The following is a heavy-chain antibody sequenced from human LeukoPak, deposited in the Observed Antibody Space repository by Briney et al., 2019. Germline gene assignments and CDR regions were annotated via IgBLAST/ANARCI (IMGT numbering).Heavy chain of an antibody. Sequence: SVKVSCKASNYTFISYSITWVRQAPGQGLEWMGGIIPMFGTANYAQKFQDRVTITADKSTSTAYMELSSLRSEDTAVYYCARVVGLTGYSSTWYSGYYYYMDVWGKGTTVTVSS. CDR3: ARVVGLTGYSSTWYSGYYYYMDV. D-gene: IGHD6-13*01. J-gene: IGHJ6*03. CDR1: NYTFISYS. CDR2: IIPMFGTA. V-gene: IGHV1-69*06.